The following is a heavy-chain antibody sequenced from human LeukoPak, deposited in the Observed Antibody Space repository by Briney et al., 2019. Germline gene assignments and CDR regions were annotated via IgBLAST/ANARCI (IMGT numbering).Heavy chain of an antibody. CDR1: GFTFSSYW. CDR2: INTDGSST. D-gene: IGHD2-2*01. Sequence: GGSLRLSCAASGFTFSSYWMHWVRQAPGKGLVWVSRINTDGSSTIYADSVKGRFTISRDNAKNTLYLQMDSLRAEDTAVYFCTRVGYCATTSCRTAFDIWGQGTMVTVSS. CDR3: TRVGYCATTSCRTAFDI. J-gene: IGHJ3*02. V-gene: IGHV3-74*01.